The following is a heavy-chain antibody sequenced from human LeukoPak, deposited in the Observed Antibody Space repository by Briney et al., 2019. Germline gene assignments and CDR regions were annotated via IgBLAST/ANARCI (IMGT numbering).Heavy chain of an antibody. CDR1: GFTFSSYW. Sequence: QPVGSLRLSCAASGFTFSSYWMHWVRQAPGKGLEWGSVIFSGGTTYYADSVKGRFTISRDNSKNTVYLQMNSLRVDETAVYYCARGNWNDRGFDSWGQGTLVTVPS. J-gene: IGHJ4*02. V-gene: IGHV3-53*01. D-gene: IGHD1-20*01. CDR2: IFSGGTT. CDR3: ARGNWNDRGFDS.